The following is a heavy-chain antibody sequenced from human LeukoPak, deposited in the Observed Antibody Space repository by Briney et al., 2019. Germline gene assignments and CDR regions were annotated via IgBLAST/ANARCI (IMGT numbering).Heavy chain of an antibody. J-gene: IGHJ4*02. CDR2: IYSGGST. Sequence: GGSLRLSCAASGFTVSSNYMSWVRQAPGKGLEWVSVIYSGGSTYYADSVKGRFTISRDNSKNTLYLQMNSLRAEDTAVYYCANPAVAGTLDYWGQGTLVTVSS. CDR3: ANPAVAGTLDY. CDR1: GFTVSSNY. V-gene: IGHV3-53*05. D-gene: IGHD6-19*01.